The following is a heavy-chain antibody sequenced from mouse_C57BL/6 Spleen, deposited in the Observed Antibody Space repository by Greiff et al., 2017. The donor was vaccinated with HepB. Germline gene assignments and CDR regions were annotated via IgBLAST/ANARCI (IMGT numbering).Heavy chain of an antibody. D-gene: IGHD1-1*01. Sequence: QVQLKQPGAELVMPGASVKLSCKASGYTFTSYWMHWVKQRPGQGLEWIGEIDPSDSYTNYNQKFKGKSTLTVDKSSSTAYMQLSSLTSEDSAVYYCARDYGSGGDYWGQGTTLTVSS. CDR1: GYTFTSYW. J-gene: IGHJ2*01. CDR3: ARDYGSGGDY. V-gene: IGHV1-69*01. CDR2: IDPSDSYT.